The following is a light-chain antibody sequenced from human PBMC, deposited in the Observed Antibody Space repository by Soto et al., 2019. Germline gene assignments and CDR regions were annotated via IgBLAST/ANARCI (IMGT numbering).Light chain of an antibody. CDR1: SSDVGGYNY. Sequence: QSALTQPASVSGSPGQSITISCTGTSSDVGGYNYVSWYQQHPGKAPKLLIYDVSSRPSGVSNRFSGSKSGNMASLTMTALQAEDEGDYYCSSYTSGSLVVFGGGTKLTVL. CDR2: DVS. CDR3: SSYTSGSLVV. V-gene: IGLV2-14*01. J-gene: IGLJ2*01.